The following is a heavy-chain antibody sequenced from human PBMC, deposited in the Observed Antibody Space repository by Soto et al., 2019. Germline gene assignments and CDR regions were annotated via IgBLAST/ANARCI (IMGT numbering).Heavy chain of an antibody. CDR3: ARDVRDYYDFWSGYYKTWFDP. Sequence: QVQLVQSGAEVKKPGASVKVSCKASGYTFTSYGISWVRQAPGQGLEWMGWISAYNGNTNYEQKLQGRVTMTTDTSTSTAYMELRSLISDYTVVYYCARDVRDYYDFWSGYYKTWFDPWGQGTLVTVS. CDR2: ISAYNGNT. J-gene: IGHJ5*02. CDR1: GYTFTSYG. V-gene: IGHV1-18*01. D-gene: IGHD3-3*01.